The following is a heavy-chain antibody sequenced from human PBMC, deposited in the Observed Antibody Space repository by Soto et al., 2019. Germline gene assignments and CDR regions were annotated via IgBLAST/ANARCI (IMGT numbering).Heavy chain of an antibody. CDR2: IKTSGDTT. CDR3: TKDVTGDIGADF. CDR1: GFAFSNCA. J-gene: IGHJ4*02. Sequence: VGSLRLSCAASGFAFSNCAMSWVRQAPGKGLEWVSTIKTSGDTTFYADPVKGRFTTSRDDSKNTLSLQMNSLRAEDTATYYCTKDVTGDIGADFWGQGTPVTVSS. D-gene: IGHD2-21*02. V-gene: IGHV3-23*05.